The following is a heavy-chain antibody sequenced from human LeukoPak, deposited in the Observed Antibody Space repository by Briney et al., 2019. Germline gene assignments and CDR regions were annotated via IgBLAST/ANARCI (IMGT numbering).Heavy chain of an antibody. V-gene: IGHV3-15*01. D-gene: IGHD6-19*01. CDR1: GFTFSNAW. CDR2: IKSKTDGGTT. J-gene: IGHJ6*02. CDR3: TARPPDSSGWYGALVRAYYYYGMDV. Sequence: GGSLRLSCAASGFTFSNAWMSWVRPAPGKGLEWVGRIKSKTDGGTTDYAAPVKGRFTISRDDSKNTLYLQMNSLKTEDTAVYYCTARPPDSSGWYGALVRAYYYYGMDVWGQGTTVTVSS.